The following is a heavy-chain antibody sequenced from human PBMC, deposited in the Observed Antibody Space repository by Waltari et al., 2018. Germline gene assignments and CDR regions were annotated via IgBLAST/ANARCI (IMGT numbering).Heavy chain of an antibody. CDR3: ARVPRVTTVTTSEYFQH. CDR2: INPNSGGT. CDR1: GYTFTGYY. J-gene: IGHJ1*01. D-gene: IGHD4-17*01. V-gene: IGHV1-2*02. Sequence: QVQLVQSGAEVKKPGASVKVSCKASGYTFTGYYMHWVRQAPGQGLEWMGWINPNSGGTNYAQKFQGRVTMTRDTSISTAYMELSRLRSDDTAVYYCARVPRVTTVTTSEYFQHWGQGTLVTVSS.